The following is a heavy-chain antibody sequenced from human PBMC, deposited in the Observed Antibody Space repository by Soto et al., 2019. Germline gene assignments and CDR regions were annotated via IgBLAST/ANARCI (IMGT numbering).Heavy chain of an antibody. Sequence: GSLRLSCAASGFTFSSYSMNWVRQAPGKGLEWVSYISSSSSTIYYADSVKGRFTISRDNAKNSLYLQMNSLRAEDTAVYYCARDLDYGDYDSTNDYWGQGTLVTVSS. CDR2: ISSSSSTI. CDR1: GFTFSSYS. CDR3: ARDLDYGDYDSTNDY. V-gene: IGHV3-48*01. D-gene: IGHD4-17*01. J-gene: IGHJ4*02.